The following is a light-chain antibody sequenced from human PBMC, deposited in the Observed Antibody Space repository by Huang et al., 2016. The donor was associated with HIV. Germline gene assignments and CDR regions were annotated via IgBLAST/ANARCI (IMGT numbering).Light chain of an antibody. Sequence: EVVLTQSPVTLSLSPGERATLSCRASHSVGTYLAWYQQKAGQTPRLLIYDVSKRDAGIPARFSGSGSGTDFTLTISSLEPEDFVVYYCQQRIKWPLTFGGGTSVEMK. J-gene: IGKJ4*01. CDR3: QQRIKWPLT. CDR2: DVS. V-gene: IGKV3-11*01. CDR1: HSVGTY.